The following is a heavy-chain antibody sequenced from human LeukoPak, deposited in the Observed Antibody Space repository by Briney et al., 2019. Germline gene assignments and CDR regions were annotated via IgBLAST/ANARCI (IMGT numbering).Heavy chain of an antibody. CDR3: ARVGDDSSGYYLLDY. CDR1: GGSFSDYY. V-gene: IGHV4-34*01. Sequence: SETLSLTCAVYGGSFSDYYWSWIRQPPGKGLEWIGEINHSGSTNYNPSLKSRVTISVDTSKNQFSLKLSSVTAADTAVYYCARVGDDSSGYYLLDYWGQGTLVTVSS. J-gene: IGHJ4*02. CDR2: INHSGST. D-gene: IGHD3-22*01.